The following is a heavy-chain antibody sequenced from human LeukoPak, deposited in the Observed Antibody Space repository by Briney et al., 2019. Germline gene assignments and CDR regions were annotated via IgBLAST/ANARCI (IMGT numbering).Heavy chain of an antibody. CDR3: AKDGGSGYYYFDY. J-gene: IGHJ4*02. V-gene: IGHV4-39*02. CDR1: GDSVSSNNYY. CDR2: INHSEKT. D-gene: IGHD3-22*01. Sequence: SETLSLTCSVSGDSVSSNNYYWGWIRQPPGKGLEWIGSINHSEKTFYNPSLKSRVTISVDTSNNQFSLKLSSVTAADTAVYYCAKDGGSGYYYFDYWGQGTLVTVSS.